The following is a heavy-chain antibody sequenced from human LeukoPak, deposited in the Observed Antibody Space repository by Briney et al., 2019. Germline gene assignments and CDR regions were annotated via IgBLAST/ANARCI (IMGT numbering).Heavy chain of an antibody. CDR1: GGSFSGYY. D-gene: IGHD2-15*01. V-gene: IGHV4-59*01. J-gene: IGHJ6*02. CDR2: IYYSGST. Sequence: SETLSLTCAVYGGSFSGYYWSWIRQPPGKGLEWIGYIYYSGSTNYNPSLKSRVTVSVDTSKNQFSLKLSSVTAADTAVYYCARGYCSGGSCFNYYYYGMDVWGQGTTVTVSS. CDR3: ARGYCSGGSCFNYYYYGMDV.